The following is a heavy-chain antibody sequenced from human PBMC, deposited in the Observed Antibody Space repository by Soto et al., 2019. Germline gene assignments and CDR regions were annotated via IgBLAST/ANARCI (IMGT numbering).Heavy chain of an antibody. V-gene: IGHV4-39*01. CDR3: ARHRGYYDILTGYYTELNFDY. D-gene: IGHD3-9*01. CDR2: IYYSGTT. CDR1: GGSISSSSYY. Sequence: PSETLSLTCTVSGGSISSSSYYWGWIRQPPGKGLEWIGSIYYSGTTYYNPSLKSRVTISVDTSKNQFSLKLSSVTAADTAVYYCARHRGYYDILTGYYTELNFDYWGQETLFPVSS. J-gene: IGHJ4*02.